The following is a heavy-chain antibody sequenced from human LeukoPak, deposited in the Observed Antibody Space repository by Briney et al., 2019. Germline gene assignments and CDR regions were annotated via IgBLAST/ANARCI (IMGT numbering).Heavy chain of an antibody. CDR2: ISSRSNYI. CDR3: ARIVAAAPYGMDV. V-gene: IGHV3-21*01. J-gene: IGHJ6*02. CDR1: GLTFSSYS. D-gene: IGHD6-25*01. Sequence: PGESLRLSCVASGLTFSSYSMNWVRQAPGKGLEWVPAISSRSNYIYYADSVKGRFTISRDNAKNSLYVQMNSLRAEDTAVYYCARIVAAAPYGMDVWGQGTTVTVSS.